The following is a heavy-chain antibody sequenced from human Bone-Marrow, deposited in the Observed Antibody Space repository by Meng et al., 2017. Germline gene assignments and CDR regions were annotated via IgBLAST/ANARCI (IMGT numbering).Heavy chain of an antibody. J-gene: IGHJ4*02. V-gene: IGHV6-1*01. D-gene: IGHD3-10*01. CDR3: ASWYGES. Sequence: QQSGPRPVKPPQTLSLTCAISGDSVSGNRALWHWVRQSPSRGLEWLGHTYYRSQWQSHYGASVKSRISIYADTSRNQFSLILNSVTPEDTAVYYCASWYGESWGQGTLVTVSS. CDR1: GDSVSGNRAL. CDR2: TYYRSQWQS.